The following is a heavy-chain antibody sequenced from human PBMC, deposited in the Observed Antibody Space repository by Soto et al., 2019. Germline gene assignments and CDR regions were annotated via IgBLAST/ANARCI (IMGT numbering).Heavy chain of an antibody. CDR1: GGSISSGGYY. V-gene: IGHV4-31*02. D-gene: IGHD3-3*01. CDR3: ARSSYYDFWPNYYMDV. CDR2: IYYSGST. Sequence: VSGGSISSGGYYWSWIRQHPGKGLEWIGYIYYSGSTYYNPSLKSRVTISVDTSNNQFSLKLSSVTAADTAVYYCARSSYYDFWPNYYMDVWGKGTTVTVSS. J-gene: IGHJ6*03.